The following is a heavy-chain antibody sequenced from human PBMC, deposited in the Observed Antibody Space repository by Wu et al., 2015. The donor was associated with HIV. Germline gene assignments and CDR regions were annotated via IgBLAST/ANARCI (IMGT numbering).Heavy chain of an antibody. CDR2: IIPIFGTA. Sequence: QVQLVQSGAEVKKPGSSVKVSCKASGGTFSSYAISWVRQAPGQGLEWMGGIIPIFGTANYAQKFQGRVTITADESTSTAYMELSSLRSEDTAVYYCARAAEDYYDSSGSHGAFDIWGQGTMVTVSS. CDR1: GGTFSSYA. J-gene: IGHJ3*02. CDR3: ARAAEDYYDSSGSHGAFDI. V-gene: IGHV1-69*12. D-gene: IGHD3-22*01.